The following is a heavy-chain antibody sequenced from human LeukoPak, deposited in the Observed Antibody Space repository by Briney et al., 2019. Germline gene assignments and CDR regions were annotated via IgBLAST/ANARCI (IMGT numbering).Heavy chain of an antibody. CDR3: ARTVVTLYWYFDL. D-gene: IGHD4-23*01. Sequence: SETLSLTCTVSGGSISGYYYNWIRQPPGKGLEWIGYIYYSGSTNYNPSLKSRVTISLDTSKNQFSLKLSSVTTADTAVYYCARTVVTLYWYFDLWGRGTLVTVSS. J-gene: IGHJ2*01. CDR2: IYYSGST. V-gene: IGHV4-59*01. CDR1: GGSISGYY.